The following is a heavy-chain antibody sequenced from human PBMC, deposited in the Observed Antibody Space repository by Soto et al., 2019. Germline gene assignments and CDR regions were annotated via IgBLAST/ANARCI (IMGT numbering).Heavy chain of an antibody. V-gene: IGHV4-4*02. CDR1: SGSISSAHW. Sequence: QVQLQESGPGLVKPSGTLSLTCAVSSGSISSAHWWNWVRQPPGKGLEWIGEIYHSGSTNYNPSLKSRVTVSVDKSMNPFSLKVTSVTAADTAVYYCAINSCYGVGVWGQGTTVTVSS. CDR3: AINSCYGVGV. J-gene: IGHJ6*02. CDR2: IYHSGST.